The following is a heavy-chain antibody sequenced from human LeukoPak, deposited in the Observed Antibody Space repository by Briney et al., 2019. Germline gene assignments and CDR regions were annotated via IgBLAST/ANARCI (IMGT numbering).Heavy chain of an antibody. CDR1: GGSFSGYY. D-gene: IGHD3-22*01. J-gene: IGHJ4*02. CDR3: ASVSSDDSSGSDY. CDR2: INHSGST. Sequence: SETLSLTCAVCGGSFSGYYWSWIRQPPGKGLEWIGEINHSGSTNYNPSLKSRVTISVDTSKNQFSLKLSSVTAADTAVYYCASVSSDDSSGSDYWGQGTLVTVSS. V-gene: IGHV4-34*01.